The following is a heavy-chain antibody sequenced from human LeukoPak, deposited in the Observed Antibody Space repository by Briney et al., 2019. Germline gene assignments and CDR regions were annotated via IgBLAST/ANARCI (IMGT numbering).Heavy chain of an antibody. J-gene: IGHJ4*02. V-gene: IGHV4-34*01. CDR3: ARCLVGLFDY. D-gene: IGHD5/OR15-5a*01. CDR2: INHSGST. Sequence: SETLSLTCAVYGGSFSGYYWSWIRQPPGKGLEWIGEINHSGSTNYNPSLKSRVIISVDTSKNQFSLKLSSVTAADTAVYYCARCLVGLFDYWGQGTLVTVSS. CDR1: GGSFSGYY.